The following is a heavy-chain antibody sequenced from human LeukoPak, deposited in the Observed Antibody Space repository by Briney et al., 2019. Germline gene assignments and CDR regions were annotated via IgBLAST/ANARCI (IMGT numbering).Heavy chain of an antibody. CDR3: ARNGVASSFTYYYDSSGPFDI. CDR2: ISAYDGNT. V-gene: IGHV1-18*01. J-gene: IGHJ3*02. CDR1: GYTFTSYG. Sequence: ASVTVSCKASGYTFTSYGISWVRQAPGQGLEGMGWISAYDGNTNYAQKLHGRVTMTTDTSTSTAYMELRSLRSDDTAVYYCARNGVASSFTYYYDSSGPFDIWGQGTMVTVSS. D-gene: IGHD3-22*01.